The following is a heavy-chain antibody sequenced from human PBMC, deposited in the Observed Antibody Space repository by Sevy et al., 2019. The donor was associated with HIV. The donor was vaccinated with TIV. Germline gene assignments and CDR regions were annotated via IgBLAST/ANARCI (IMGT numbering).Heavy chain of an antibody. CDR2: ISYDGSNK. CDR1: GLTFSNYA. Sequence: GGSLRLSCAASGLTFSNYAIHWVRQAPGKGLEWVAVISYDGSNKDYGDSVKGRFAISRDNSKNTRYLQMNSLRVEDTAVYYCARASHMITFGGVIVIDGIDYWGQGTLVTVSS. CDR3: ARASHMITFGGVIVIDGIDY. J-gene: IGHJ4*02. V-gene: IGHV3-30*09. D-gene: IGHD3-16*02.